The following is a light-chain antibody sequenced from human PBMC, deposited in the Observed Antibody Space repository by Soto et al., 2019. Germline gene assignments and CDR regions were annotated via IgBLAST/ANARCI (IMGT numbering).Light chain of an antibody. CDR3: QQHNSYSPRLT. J-gene: IGKJ4*01. CDR2: RAS. CDR1: QSISNW. Sequence: DIQMTQSPSTLSASVGDRVTITCRASQSISNWLAWYQQKPGKAPKLLIYRASSLESGVPSRFSGSGSGTEFTLTISSLQPDDFATYYCQQHNSYSPRLTFGGGTKVETK. V-gene: IGKV1-5*03.